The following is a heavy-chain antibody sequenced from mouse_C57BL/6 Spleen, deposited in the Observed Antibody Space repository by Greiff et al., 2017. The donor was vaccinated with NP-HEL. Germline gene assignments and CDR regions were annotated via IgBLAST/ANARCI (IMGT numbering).Heavy chain of an antibody. CDR1: GFTFSSYA. D-gene: IGHD2-1*01. Sequence: EVMLVESGGGLVKPGGSPKLSCAASGFTFSSYAMSWVRQTPEKRLEWVATISDGGSYTYYPDNVKGRFTISRDNAKNNLYLQMSHLKSEDTAMYYCARDPSSYGNYGFAYWGQGTLVTVSA. CDR2: ISDGGSYT. J-gene: IGHJ3*01. CDR3: ARDPSSYGNYGFAY. V-gene: IGHV5-4*01.